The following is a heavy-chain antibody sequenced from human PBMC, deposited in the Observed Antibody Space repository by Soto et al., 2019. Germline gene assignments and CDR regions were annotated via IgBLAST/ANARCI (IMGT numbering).Heavy chain of an antibody. J-gene: IGHJ5*02. Sequence: PSETLSLTCTVSGGSISSYYWSWIRQPAGKGLEWIGCIYTSGSTNYNPSLKSRVTMSVDTSKNQFSLKLSSVTAADTAVYYCARNGLYGQQLVDRSNWFDPWGQGTLVTVSS. D-gene: IGHD6-13*01. CDR3: ARNGLYGQQLVDRSNWFDP. V-gene: IGHV4-4*07. CDR1: GGSISSYY. CDR2: IYTSGST.